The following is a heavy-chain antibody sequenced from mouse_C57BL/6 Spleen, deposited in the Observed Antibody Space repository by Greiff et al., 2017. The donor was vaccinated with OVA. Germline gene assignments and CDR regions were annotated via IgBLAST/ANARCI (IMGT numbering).Heavy chain of an antibody. D-gene: IGHD3-1*01. Sequence: EVKLQESGPGLVKPSQSLSLTCSVTGYSITSGYYWNWIRQFPGNKLEWMGYISYDGSNNYNPSLKNRISITRDTSKNQFFLKLNSVTTEDTATYYCATGPGAMDYWGQGTSVTVSS. CDR1: GYSITSGYY. V-gene: IGHV3-6*01. J-gene: IGHJ4*01. CDR3: ATGPGAMDY. CDR2: ISYDGSN.